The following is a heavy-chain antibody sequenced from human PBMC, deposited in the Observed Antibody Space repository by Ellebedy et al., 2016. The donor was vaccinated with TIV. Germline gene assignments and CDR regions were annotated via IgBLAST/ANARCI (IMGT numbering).Heavy chain of an antibody. CDR1: GYTFTSYG. D-gene: IGHD3-10*01. V-gene: IGHV1-2*02. Sequence: ASVKVSCKASGYTFTSYGISWVRQAPGQGLEWMGWINPNSGGTNYAQKFQGRVTMTRDTSISTAYMELSRLRSDDTAVYYCASILTGGSGSYYWGYFDYWGQGTLVTVSS. CDR3: ASILTGGSGSYYWGYFDY. J-gene: IGHJ4*02. CDR2: INPNSGGT.